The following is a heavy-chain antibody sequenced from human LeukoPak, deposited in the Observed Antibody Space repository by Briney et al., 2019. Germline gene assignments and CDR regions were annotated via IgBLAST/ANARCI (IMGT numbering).Heavy chain of an antibody. Sequence: PSETLSLTCTVSGGYISNYYWSWIRQPPGNALEWIAYMYNSVSNYTPSLKSRVTRSVDTSKNQFYMKLRSVTAADTAVYYCARHRARDGYNALAYWGQGTLVTVSS. CDR2: MYNSVS. J-gene: IGHJ4*02. CDR3: ARHRARDGYNALAY. V-gene: IGHV4-59*08. CDR1: GGYISNYY. D-gene: IGHD5-24*01.